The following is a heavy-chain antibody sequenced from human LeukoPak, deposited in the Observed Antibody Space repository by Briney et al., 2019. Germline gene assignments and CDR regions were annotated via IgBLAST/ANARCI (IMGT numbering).Heavy chain of an antibody. Sequence: SETLSLTCTVSGGSISSHYWSWTRQPPGKGLEWIGYIYYSGSTNYNPSLKSRVTISVDTSKNQFSLKLSSVTAADTAVYYCARDDYGGKRGAFDIWGQGTMVTVSS. CDR1: GGSISSHY. CDR3: ARDDYGGKRGAFDI. D-gene: IGHD4-23*01. J-gene: IGHJ3*02. CDR2: IYYSGST. V-gene: IGHV4-59*11.